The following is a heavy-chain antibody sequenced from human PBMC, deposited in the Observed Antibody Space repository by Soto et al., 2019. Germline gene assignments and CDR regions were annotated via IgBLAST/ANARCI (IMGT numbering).Heavy chain of an antibody. J-gene: IGHJ4*02. D-gene: IGHD3-10*01. Sequence: QMQLVQSGAEMRKPGASVKVSCKTSGFTFTGHYIHWVRQAPGQGLEWMGWINPDTGDTKYAQRFQGRVALTRDTSINTAYMGLSRLRPDDTAVFYCARGPQRWLPPSDYWGQGTLVTVSS. V-gene: IGHV1-2*02. CDR2: INPDTGDT. CDR1: GFTFTGHY. CDR3: ARGPQRWLPPSDY.